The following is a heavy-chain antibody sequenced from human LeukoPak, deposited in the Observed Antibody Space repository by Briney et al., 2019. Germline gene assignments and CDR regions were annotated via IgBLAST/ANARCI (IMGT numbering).Heavy chain of an antibody. CDR3: ARDRAYYYDSSGYYNY. J-gene: IGHJ4*02. CDR2: ISAYNGNT. D-gene: IGHD3-22*01. V-gene: IGHV1-18*01. CDR1: GYTFTSYG. Sequence: ASVKVSCKASGYTFTSYGISWVRQAPGQGLEWMGWISAYNGNTNYAQKFQGRVTMTTDTSTSTAYMELRSLRSDDTAVYFCARDRAYYYDSSGYYNYWGQGTLATVSS.